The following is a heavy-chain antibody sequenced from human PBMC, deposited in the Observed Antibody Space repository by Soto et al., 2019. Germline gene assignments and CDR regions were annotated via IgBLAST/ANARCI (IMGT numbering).Heavy chain of an antibody. Sequence: QVHLVQSGAEVRKPGASVKVSCKASGYTFSSYAMHWVRQAPGQRLEWMGWINAGYGNTKYSQKFQDRVTISRDTSARTAYMEMTSLRSEDTAVYYCARDTGDGTFDFWGQGTLVTVSS. V-gene: IGHV1-3*01. CDR1: GYTFSSYA. J-gene: IGHJ4*02. CDR3: ARDTGDGTFDF. CDR2: INAGYGNT. D-gene: IGHD7-27*01.